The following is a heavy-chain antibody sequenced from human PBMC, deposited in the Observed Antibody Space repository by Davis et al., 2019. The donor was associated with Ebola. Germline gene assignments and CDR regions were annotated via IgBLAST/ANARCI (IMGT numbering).Heavy chain of an antibody. V-gene: IGHV3-74*01. Sequence: GESLKISCGASGFAFNTFWMHWVRQAPGKGLVWVSRVNTDGRITGYADSVQGRFTISRDNAKNTLFLQLNSLRVEDTAIYYCARREAASIDYWGQGTLVTVSS. D-gene: IGHD6-25*01. CDR3: ARREAASIDY. CDR1: GFAFNTFW. CDR2: VNTDGRIT. J-gene: IGHJ4*02.